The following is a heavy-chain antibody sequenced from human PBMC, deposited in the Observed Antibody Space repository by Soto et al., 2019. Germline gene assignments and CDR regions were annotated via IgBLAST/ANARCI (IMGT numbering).Heavy chain of an antibody. CDR3: ARLGVVVVAATRGLNFDY. Sequence: GGSLRLSCAASGFTFSSYSMNWVRQAPGKGLEWVSYISSSSSTIYYADSVKGRFTISRDNAKNSLYLQMNSLRAEDTAVYYCARLGVVVVAATRGLNFDYWGQGTLVTVSS. CDR1: GFTFSSYS. D-gene: IGHD2-15*01. J-gene: IGHJ4*02. CDR2: ISSSSSTI. V-gene: IGHV3-48*01.